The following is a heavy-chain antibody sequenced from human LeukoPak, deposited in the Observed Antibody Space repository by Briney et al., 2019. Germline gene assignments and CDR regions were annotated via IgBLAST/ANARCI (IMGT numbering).Heavy chain of an antibody. V-gene: IGHV1-18*01. CDR2: VSAYADDT. CDR1: GYTFTNYG. J-gene: IGHJ4*02. Sequence: ASLKVSCKASGYTFTNYGISWVRQAPGQGLEWMGWVSAYADDTNYVQKFQVRITMTTDTSTSTAYVELRSLRSDDTAAYYCARDCIGCHGFDYWGQGTLVTVSS. CDR3: ARDCIGCHGFDY. D-gene: IGHD2-15*01.